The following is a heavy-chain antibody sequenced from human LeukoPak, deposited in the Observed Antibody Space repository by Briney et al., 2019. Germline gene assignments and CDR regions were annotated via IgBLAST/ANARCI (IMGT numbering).Heavy chain of an antibody. Sequence: APVKVSCKASGYIFTDYYMHWVRQAPGQGLEYMGWINPNSGATNYAQKFQGRVTMTRDTSISTAYMDLSRLRSDDTAVYYCARDTARITIFGVAKYMDVWGKGTTVTVSS. CDR2: INPNSGAT. J-gene: IGHJ6*03. V-gene: IGHV1-2*02. CDR1: GYIFTDYY. D-gene: IGHD3-3*01. CDR3: ARDTARITIFGVAKYMDV.